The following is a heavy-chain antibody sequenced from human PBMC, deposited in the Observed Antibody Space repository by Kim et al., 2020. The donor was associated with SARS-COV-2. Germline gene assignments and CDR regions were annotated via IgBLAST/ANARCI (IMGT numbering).Heavy chain of an antibody. V-gene: IGHV3-23*03. D-gene: IGHD2-15*01. CDR1: GFAFSTFA. J-gene: IGHJ2*01. CDR3: AKELGLGSCYGASCYF. Sequence: GGSLRLSCAASGFAFSTFAMTWVRQAPGKGLEWVSLIFSDGSRIYYADSVKGRFTISRDNSGNTLYLHMSSLRVEDTAVYFCAKELGLGSCYGASCYF. CDR2: IFSDGSRI.